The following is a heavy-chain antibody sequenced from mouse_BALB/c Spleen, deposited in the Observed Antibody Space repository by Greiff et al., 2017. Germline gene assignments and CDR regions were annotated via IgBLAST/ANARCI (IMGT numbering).Heavy chain of an antibody. V-gene: IGHV1S135*01. Sequence: SGPELMKPGASVKISCKASGYSFTSYYMHWVKQSHGKSLEWIGYIDPFNGGTSYNQKFKGKATLTVDKSSSTAYMHLSSLTSEDSAVYYCARPIYYDYDGSFDYWGQGTTLTVSS. CDR3: ARPIYYDYDGSFDY. J-gene: IGHJ2*01. CDR2: IDPFNGGT. CDR1: GYSFTSYY. D-gene: IGHD2-4*01.